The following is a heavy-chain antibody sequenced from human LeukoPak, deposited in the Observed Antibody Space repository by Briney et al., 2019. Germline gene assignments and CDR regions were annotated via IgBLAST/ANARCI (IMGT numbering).Heavy chain of an antibody. Sequence: GGSLRLSCAPSGFTFSGYWMSWVRQAPGKGLEWVGRIRSKTDGGTTDYAAPVKGRFTISRDDSKNTLYLQMNSLKTEDTAVYYCTTIAAAGYLDYWGQGTLVTVSS. V-gene: IGHV3-15*01. CDR3: TTIAAAGYLDY. CDR1: GFTFSGYW. CDR2: IRSKTDGGTT. D-gene: IGHD6-13*01. J-gene: IGHJ4*02.